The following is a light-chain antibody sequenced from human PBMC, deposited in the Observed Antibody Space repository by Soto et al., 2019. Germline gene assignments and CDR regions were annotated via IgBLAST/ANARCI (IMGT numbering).Light chain of an antibody. V-gene: IGKV1-12*01. CDR1: QDIGTW. CDR3: QHAYSFPFT. J-gene: IGKJ3*01. CDR2: VAS. Sequence: DIQLTQSPSSVSASVVDRVTITCRASQDIGTWLAWYQQKPGQAPKLLIYVASNFQSGVPSRFSGAGSGTDFNLTITSLQTEDFATYQCQHAYSFPFTFGPGTKVYFK.